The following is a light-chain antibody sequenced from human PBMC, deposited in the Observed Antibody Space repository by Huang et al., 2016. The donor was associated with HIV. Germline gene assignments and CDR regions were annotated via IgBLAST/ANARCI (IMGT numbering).Light chain of an antibody. Sequence: EIVLTQSPGTLSLSPRERATLSCRASQSVSSSSLAWYQHKPGQAPRLLIYGASSSATVVPDRFRGSGSGTDFTLTISRLEFEDFAVYYCQQYGSSPPYTFGQGTKLEIK. V-gene: IGKV3-20*01. CDR3: QQYGSSPPYT. J-gene: IGKJ2*01. CDR2: GAS. CDR1: QSVSSSS.